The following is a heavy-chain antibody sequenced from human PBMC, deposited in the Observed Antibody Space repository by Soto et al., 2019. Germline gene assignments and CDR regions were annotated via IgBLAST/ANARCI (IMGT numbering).Heavy chain of an antibody. CDR3: ARAKHCDSAGCRTGHFGS. V-gene: IGHV4-59*08. D-gene: IGHD6-25*01. Sequence: HVQLQESGPGLVKPSETLSLTCTVSGDSIRGYFWSWIRQPPGKGLEFIGNMYYNGDTNYNPSLKSRVTISVDMSKNQFSLSLTSVTAADTAVYYCARAKHCDSAGCRTGHFGSWGQGTLVTVSS. CDR2: MYYNGDT. CDR1: GDSIRGYF. J-gene: IGHJ4*02.